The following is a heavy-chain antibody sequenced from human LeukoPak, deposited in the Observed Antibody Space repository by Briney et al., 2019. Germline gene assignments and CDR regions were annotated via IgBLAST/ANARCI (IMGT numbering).Heavy chain of an antibody. CDR3: ASHDSGHFDY. V-gene: IGHV4-38-2*01. Sequence: SETLSLTCAVSGYSISSGYYWGWIRQPPVKGLEWIGSIYHSGSTYYNPSLKSRVTISVDTSKNQFSLKLSSVTAADTAVYYCASHDSGHFDYWGRGTLVTVSS. CDR2: IYHSGST. J-gene: IGHJ4*02. CDR1: GYSISSGYY. D-gene: IGHD4-17*01.